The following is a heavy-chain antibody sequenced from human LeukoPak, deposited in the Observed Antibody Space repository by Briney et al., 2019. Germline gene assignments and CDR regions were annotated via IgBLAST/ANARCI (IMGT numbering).Heavy chain of an antibody. J-gene: IGHJ4*02. V-gene: IGHV4-59*08. CDR2: IYYSGST. D-gene: IGHD5-18*01. Sequence: SETLSLTCTVSGGSISSYYWSWIRQPPGKGLEWIGFIYYSGSTYYNPSLKSRVTISVDTSKNQFSLRLSSVTATDTAEYFCARHQMRYSYGTLFDDWGQGTLVTVSS. CDR1: GGSISSYY. CDR3: ARHQMRYSYGTLFDD.